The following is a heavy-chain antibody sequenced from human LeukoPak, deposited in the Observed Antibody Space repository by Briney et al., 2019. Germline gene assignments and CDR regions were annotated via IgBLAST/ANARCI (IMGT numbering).Heavy chain of an antibody. CDR1: GGSITSGNW. D-gene: IGHD2-2*01. CDR3: AGALLYP. Sequence: SETLSLTCAVSGGSITSGNWWSWVRQSPGKGLQWIGEVYRSGSTNFNPSLKSRVTISVDKSKNQFSLKLSSVTAADTAVYYCAGALLYPWGQGTLVTVSS. CDR2: VYRSGST. J-gene: IGHJ5*02. V-gene: IGHV4-4*02.